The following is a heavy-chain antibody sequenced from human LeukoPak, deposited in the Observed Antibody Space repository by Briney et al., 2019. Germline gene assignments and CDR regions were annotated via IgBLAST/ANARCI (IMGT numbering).Heavy chain of an antibody. V-gene: IGHV4-61*02. CDR2: IYTSGST. D-gene: IGHD6-19*01. J-gene: IGHJ4*02. CDR1: GGSISSGSHY. CDR3: ARGISSGRKSGFDY. Sequence: PSQTLSLTCTVSGGSISSGSHYWSWIRQPAGKGLEWIGRIYTSGSTNYNPSLKSRVTISVDTSKNQFSLKLSSVTAADTAVYYCARGISSGRKSGFDYWGQGTLVTVSS.